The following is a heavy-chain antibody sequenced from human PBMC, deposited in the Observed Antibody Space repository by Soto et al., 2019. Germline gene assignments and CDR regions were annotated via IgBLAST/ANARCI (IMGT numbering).Heavy chain of an antibody. CDR2: IYYSGST. CDR1: GGSISSYY. Sequence: SETLSLTCTVSGGSISSYYWSWIRQPPGKGLEWIGYIYYSGSTNYNPSLKSRVAISVDTSKNQFSLKLSSVTAADTAVYYCAREGFDILTGYSPWFDPWGQGTLVTVSS. CDR3: AREGFDILTGYSPWFDP. J-gene: IGHJ5*02. D-gene: IGHD3-9*01. V-gene: IGHV4-59*01.